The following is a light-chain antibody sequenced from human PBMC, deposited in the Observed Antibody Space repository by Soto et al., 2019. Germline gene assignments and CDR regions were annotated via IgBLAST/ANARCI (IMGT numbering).Light chain of an antibody. CDR1: QSVSLY. CDR3: QQRSNWPPRFT. J-gene: IGKJ3*01. CDR2: DAF. V-gene: IGKV3-11*01. Sequence: IVLTQSPATLSLSPGERATLSCRASQSVSLYLAWYEQNPCQAPRLLSYDAFNMATGIPARFTGSGPGTYFTLTLGSREPEDFAVYYCQQRSNWPPRFTTGPRTKGDIK.